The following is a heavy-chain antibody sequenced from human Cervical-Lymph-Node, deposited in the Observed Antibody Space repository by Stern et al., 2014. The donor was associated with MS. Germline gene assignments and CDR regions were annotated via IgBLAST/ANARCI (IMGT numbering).Heavy chain of an antibody. J-gene: IGHJ4*02. CDR3: AKDSSEKYFDY. V-gene: IGHV3-9*01. Sequence: EVQLVQSGGGLVQPGRSLRLSCAASGFNFDDYAMHWVRQAPGKGLEWVSGMSWSSDKIDYADSVKGRFTISRDNAKNSLYLQMNSLSAEDTALYYCAKDSSEKYFDYWGQGTLVTVSS. D-gene: IGHD2-15*01. CDR1: GFNFDDYA. CDR2: MSWSSDKI.